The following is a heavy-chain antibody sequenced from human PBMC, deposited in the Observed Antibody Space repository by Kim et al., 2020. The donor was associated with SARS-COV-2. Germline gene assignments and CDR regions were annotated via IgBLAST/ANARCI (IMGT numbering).Heavy chain of an antibody. CDR3: ATHRGATSGSYMDY. V-gene: IGHV3-33*01. CDR2: IWYDGSNK. Sequence: GGSLRLSCAASGFTFRSYGMDWVRQAPGKGLQWVALIWYDGSNKDYADSVKGRFTVSRDNSKKTLYLEMNSLRADDTAVYYCATHRGATSGSYMDYWGQGTLVTVSS. CDR1: GFTFRSYG. D-gene: IGHD3-10*01. J-gene: IGHJ4*02.